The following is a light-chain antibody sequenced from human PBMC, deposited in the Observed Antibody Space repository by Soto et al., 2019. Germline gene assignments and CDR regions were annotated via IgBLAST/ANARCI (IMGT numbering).Light chain of an antibody. CDR2: AAS. CDR1: QSISSY. V-gene: IGKV1-39*01. J-gene: IGKJ1*01. Sequence: DIQMTQSPSSLSASVGDRVTITCRASQSISSYLNWYQQKPVKAPKLLIYAASSLQSGVPSRFSGSGSGTDFTLTISSLQPEDFATYYCQQSYITPGTFGQGTQVEIK. CDR3: QQSYITPGT.